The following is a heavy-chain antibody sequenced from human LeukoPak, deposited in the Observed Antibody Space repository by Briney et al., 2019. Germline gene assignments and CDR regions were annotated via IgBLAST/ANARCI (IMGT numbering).Heavy chain of an antibody. D-gene: IGHD5-24*01. CDR3: VRGRDGHKYFDD. J-gene: IGHJ4*02. V-gene: IGHV1-69*05. CDR1: GGIFSNFA. CDR2: IIPMFNTA. Sequence: SVKVSCKASGGIFSNFAISWVRQAPGQGLEWMGRIIPMFNTAKYAQKFQDRVTISTDESTSTAYMELSSLRSEDTAVYYCVRGRDGHKYFDDWGQGTLVTVSS.